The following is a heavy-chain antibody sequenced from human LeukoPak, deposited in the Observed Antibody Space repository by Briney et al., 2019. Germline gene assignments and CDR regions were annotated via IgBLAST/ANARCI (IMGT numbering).Heavy chain of an antibody. CDR2: ISGSGGST. J-gene: IGHJ4*02. CDR3: AKDLRWDSKGEFDY. D-gene: IGHD3-16*01. V-gene: IGHV3-23*01. Sequence: QSGGSLRLSCAASGFTFSSYAMSWVRQAPGKGLEWVSAISGSGGSTYYADSVKGRFTISRDNSKNTLYLQMNSLRAEDTAVYYCAKDLRWDSKGEFDYWGQGTLVTVSS. CDR1: GFTFSSYA.